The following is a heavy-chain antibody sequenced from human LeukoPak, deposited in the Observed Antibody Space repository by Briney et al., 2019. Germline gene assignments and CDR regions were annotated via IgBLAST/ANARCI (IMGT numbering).Heavy chain of an antibody. V-gene: IGHV1-8*01. Sequence: GASVKVSCKASGYTFITSDINWVRQASGQGLEWMGYMDPNSGHTEFARKFQGRVTMTGDTSTSPAYMELSSLTPDDTAIYYCTRKLRLDEHWGQGTLVAVSS. CDR2: MDPNSGHT. CDR3: TRKLRLDEH. CDR1: GYTFITSD. J-gene: IGHJ4*02. D-gene: IGHD1-7*01.